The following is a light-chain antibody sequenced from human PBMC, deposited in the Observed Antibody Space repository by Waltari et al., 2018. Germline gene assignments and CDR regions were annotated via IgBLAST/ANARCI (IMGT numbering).Light chain of an antibody. Sequence: ILLHRRGNNYLYLDLQKPVQSPQLLIYLGSKRASWVPSRFSGSGSGTDFTLRISRVEAEDVGVYYCMQSLQALWTFGPGTKLEI. V-gene: IGKV2-28*01. CDR2: LGS. CDR3: MQSLQALWT. J-gene: IGKJ1*01. CDR1: ILLHRRGNNY.